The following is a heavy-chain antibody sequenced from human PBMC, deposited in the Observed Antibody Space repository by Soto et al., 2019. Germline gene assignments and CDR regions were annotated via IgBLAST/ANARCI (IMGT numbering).Heavy chain of an antibody. CDR3: ARGLATVTTSLKYYFDY. D-gene: IGHD4-17*01. Sequence: SETLSLTCAVSGGSISSGGYSWSWIRQPPGKGLEWIGYIYHSGSTYYDPSLKSRVTISVDRSKNQFSLKLSSVTAADTAVYYCARGLATVTTSLKYYFDYWGQGTLVTVSS. V-gene: IGHV4-30-2*01. CDR1: GGSISSGGYS. J-gene: IGHJ4*02. CDR2: IYHSGST.